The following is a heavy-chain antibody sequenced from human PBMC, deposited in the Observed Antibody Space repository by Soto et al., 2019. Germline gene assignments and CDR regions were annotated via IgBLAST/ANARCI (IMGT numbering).Heavy chain of an antibody. V-gene: IGHV3-30-3*01. CDR1: GFTFSSYA. D-gene: IGHD3-22*01. CDR2: ISSDGSNK. Sequence: QVQLVESGGGVVQPGRSLRLSCAASGFTFSSYAMHWVRQAPGKGLEWVAVISSDGSNKYYADSVKGRFTISRDNSKSTLFLQMNSLRAEDTAVYYCASPDSYFEYWGQGPLVTVSS. CDR3: ASPDSYFEY. J-gene: IGHJ4*02.